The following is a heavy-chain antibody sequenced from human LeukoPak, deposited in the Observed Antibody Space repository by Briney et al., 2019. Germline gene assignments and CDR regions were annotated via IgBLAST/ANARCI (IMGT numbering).Heavy chain of an antibody. CDR3: ARDPSGDSSGYPFDY. CDR1: GYTFTGYY. J-gene: IGHJ4*02. CDR2: MNPDSGGT. V-gene: IGHV1-2*02. D-gene: IGHD3-22*01. Sequence: ASVKVSCTASGYTFTGYYMQWVRQAPGQGLEWMGWMNPDSGGTNYAQKFQGRVTMTRDTSINTAYMELSRLRSDDTAVCYCARDPSGDSSGYPFDYWGQGTLVTVSS.